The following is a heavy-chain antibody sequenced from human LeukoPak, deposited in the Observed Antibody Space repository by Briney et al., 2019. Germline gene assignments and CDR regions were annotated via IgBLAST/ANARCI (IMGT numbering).Heavy chain of an antibody. CDR2: INPNSGGT. CDR1: GYTFTGYY. J-gene: IGHJ4*02. CDR3: ARDRIAARPEDY. D-gene: IGHD6-6*01. Sequence: ASVKVSCKASGYTFTGYYMHWVRQAPGQGLEWMGWINPNSGGTNYAQKFQGRVTMTRDTSISTAYMELSRLRSDDTAVYYCARDRIAARPEDYWGQGTLVTVSS. V-gene: IGHV1-2*02.